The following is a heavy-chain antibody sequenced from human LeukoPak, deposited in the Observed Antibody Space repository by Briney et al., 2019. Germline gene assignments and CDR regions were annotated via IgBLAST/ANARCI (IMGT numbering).Heavy chain of an antibody. CDR3: TRAGILNIVVVPAAFDY. D-gene: IGHD2-2*01. V-gene: IGHV3-48*04. CDR1: GFTFSSYS. CDR2: ISSSSVI. Sequence: GSLRLSCAASGFTFSSYSMNWVRQTPGKGLEWVSYISSSSVIYYADSVKGRFTISRDNAKNSLYLQMNSLRAEDTAVYYCTRAGILNIVVVPAAFDYWGQGTLVTVSS. J-gene: IGHJ4*02.